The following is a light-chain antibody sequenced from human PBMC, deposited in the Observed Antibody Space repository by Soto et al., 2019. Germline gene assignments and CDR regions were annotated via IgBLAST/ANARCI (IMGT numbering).Light chain of an antibody. CDR1: SSDIGDYNY. J-gene: IGLJ3*02. CDR2: EVG. Sequence: QSALTQPASVSGSPGQSITISCTGTSSDIGDYNYVSWYQQHPGKAPNLIIFEVGDRPSGVSNRFSGSKSGYTASLPISGLQAEDEADYYCSAHTSTSTWVFGAGTKLTVL. CDR3: SAHTSTSTWV. V-gene: IGLV2-14*01.